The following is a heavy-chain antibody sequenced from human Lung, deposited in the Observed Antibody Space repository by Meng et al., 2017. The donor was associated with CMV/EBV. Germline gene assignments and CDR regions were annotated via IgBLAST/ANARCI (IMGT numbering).Heavy chain of an antibody. CDR3: ASGNNDGQWIVFEY. CDR2: VTGSGAPT. J-gene: IGHJ4*02. V-gene: IGHV3-23*01. Sequence: SXAASGFAFDNYAMTWVRQAPGKGLEWVSTVTGSGAPTSYADSVMGRFTISRDNSRNTLSLEMRSLRAEDTAIYYCASGNNDGQWIVFEYWGLGXLVTVSS. D-gene: IGHD6-19*01. CDR1: GFAFDNYA.